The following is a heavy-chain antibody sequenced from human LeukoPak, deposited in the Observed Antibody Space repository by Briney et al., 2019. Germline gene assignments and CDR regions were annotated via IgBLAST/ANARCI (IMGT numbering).Heavy chain of an antibody. CDR2: INPGDSDI. V-gene: IGHV5-51*01. D-gene: IGHD3-22*01. Sequence: GESLKISCKASGYSFTTTYWIGWVRQMPGKGLEWMGIINPGDSDIRYNPSFQGQVTISADKSISTAYLQWSSLKASDTAMYYCARAAEDYYESSAYYHGASDVRGQGTMVTVSS. J-gene: IGHJ3*01. CDR1: GYSFTTTYW. CDR3: ARAAEDYYESSAYYHGASDV.